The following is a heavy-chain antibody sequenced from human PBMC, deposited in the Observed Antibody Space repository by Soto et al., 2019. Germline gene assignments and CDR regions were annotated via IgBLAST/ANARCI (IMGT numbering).Heavy chain of an antibody. CDR1: GYTFTSFP. Sequence: ASVKVSCTASGYTFTSFPMHWVRQAPGQRLEWMGWINAGSGNTKYSQKFQGRVTITRDTSASTAYMELSSVTAADRAVYYCATGPSSSNGYRQFDYLGQGTLVTVSS. CDR3: ATGPSSSNGYRQFDY. D-gene: IGHD6-25*01. V-gene: IGHV1-3*01. CDR2: INAGSGNT. J-gene: IGHJ4*02.